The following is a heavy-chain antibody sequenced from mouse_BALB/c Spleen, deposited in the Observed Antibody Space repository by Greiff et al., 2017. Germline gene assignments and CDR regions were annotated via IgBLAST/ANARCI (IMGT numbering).Heavy chain of an antibody. Sequence: VQLQQSGPELVKPGASVKISCKASGYTFTDYYINWVKQKPGQGLEWIGWIYPGSGNTKYNEKFKGKATLTVDTSSSTAYIQLSSLTSEDTAVYCCARDDYDKGFAYWGQGTLVTVSA. CDR2: IYPGSGNT. CDR1: GYTFTDYY. D-gene: IGHD2-4*01. CDR3: ARDDYDKGFAY. V-gene: IGHV1-84*02. J-gene: IGHJ3*01.